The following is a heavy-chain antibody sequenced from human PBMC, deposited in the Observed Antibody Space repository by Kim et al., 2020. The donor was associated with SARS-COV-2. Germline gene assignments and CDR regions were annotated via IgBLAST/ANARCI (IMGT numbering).Heavy chain of an antibody. J-gene: IGHJ4*02. V-gene: IGHV1-69*01. CDR3: ARGGGYCSSTSCWLV. D-gene: IGHD2-2*01. Sequence: QKFQGRVTITADESKSTAYMELSSLRSEDTAVYYCARGGGYCSSTSCWLVWGQGTLVTVSS.